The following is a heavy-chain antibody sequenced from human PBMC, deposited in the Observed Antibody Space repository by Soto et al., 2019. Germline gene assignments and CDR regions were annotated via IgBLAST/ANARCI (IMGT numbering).Heavy chain of an antibody. V-gene: IGHV4-34*01. D-gene: IGHD3-22*01. J-gene: IGHJ5*02. Sequence: PSETLSLTCAVYGGSFSGYYWSWIRQPPGKGLEWIGEINHSGSTNYNPSLKSRVTISVDTSKNQFSLKLSSVTAADTAIFYCARTSFHYDTSGYGVAWFDPWGQGTPVTVFS. CDR3: ARTSFHYDTSGYGVAWFDP. CDR2: INHSGST. CDR1: GGSFSGYY.